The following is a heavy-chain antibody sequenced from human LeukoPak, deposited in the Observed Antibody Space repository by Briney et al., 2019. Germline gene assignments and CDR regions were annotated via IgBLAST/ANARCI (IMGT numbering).Heavy chain of an antibody. CDR2: IWYDGSNK. CDR3: ARVVGPRSDAFDI. Sequence: PGGSLRLSCAASGFTFSSYGMHWVRQAPGKGLEWVAVIWYDGSNKYYADSVKGRFTISRDNSKSTLYLQMNSLRAEDTAVYYCARVVGPRSDAFDIWGQGTMVTVSS. CDR1: GFTFSSYG. D-gene: IGHD1-26*01. V-gene: IGHV3-33*01. J-gene: IGHJ3*02.